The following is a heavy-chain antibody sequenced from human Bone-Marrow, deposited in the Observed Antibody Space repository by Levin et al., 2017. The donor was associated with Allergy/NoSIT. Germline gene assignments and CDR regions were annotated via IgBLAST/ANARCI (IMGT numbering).Heavy chain of an antibody. CDR1: GGTFNSYA. Sequence: SVKVSCKASGGTFNSYAFTWVRQAPGQGLEWVGGIIPFFGTANYAQKFQGRVTITSDESTSTVYMDLISLKSEDTGVYYCSRELRSNWDSANNWFDRWGQGTLVTVSS. V-gene: IGHV1-69*13. D-gene: IGHD1-7*01. J-gene: IGHJ5*02. CDR3: SRELRSNWDSANNWFDR. CDR2: IIPFFGTA.